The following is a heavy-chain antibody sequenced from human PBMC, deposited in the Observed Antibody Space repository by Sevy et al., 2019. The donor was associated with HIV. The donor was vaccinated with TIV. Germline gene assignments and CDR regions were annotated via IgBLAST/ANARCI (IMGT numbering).Heavy chain of an antibody. CDR1: GFTFSKYS. D-gene: IGHD2-8*01. V-gene: IGHV3-23*01. CDR2: FSFGCGEI. Sequence: GGSLRLSCAASGFTFSKYSMSWVRQPPGKGLEWVSTFSFGCGEINYADSVKGRFTISRDNSKSSVYLQMNNLGPEETAVYYCAREGCTKPHDYWGQGTLVTVSS. CDR3: AREGCTKPHDY. J-gene: IGHJ4*02.